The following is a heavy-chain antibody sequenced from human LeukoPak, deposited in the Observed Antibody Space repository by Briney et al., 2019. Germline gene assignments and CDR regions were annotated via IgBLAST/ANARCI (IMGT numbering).Heavy chain of an antibody. Sequence: GGSLRLSCAASRFTFRNYGMHWVRQAPGKGLEWVAVIWYDGSEKYYVDSVKGRFTISRDNSKNTLYLQMNSLRAEDTAVYYCARSIAVAGFYYFDCWGQGTLVTVSS. J-gene: IGHJ4*02. CDR3: ARSIAVAGFYYFDC. CDR2: IWYDGSEK. CDR1: RFTFRNYG. V-gene: IGHV3-33*01. D-gene: IGHD6-19*01.